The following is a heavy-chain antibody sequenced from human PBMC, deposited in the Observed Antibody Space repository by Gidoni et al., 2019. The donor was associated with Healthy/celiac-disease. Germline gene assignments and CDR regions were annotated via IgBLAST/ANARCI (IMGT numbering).Heavy chain of an antibody. J-gene: IGHJ3*02. D-gene: IGHD2-15*01. CDR2: INHSGST. Sequence: PPGKGLEWIWEINHSGSTNYNPSLKSRVTISVDTSKNQFSLKLSSVTAADTAVYYCARGGVGVVVAAKGAFDIWGQGTMVTVSS. CDR3: ARGGVGVVVAAKGAFDI. V-gene: IGHV4-34*01.